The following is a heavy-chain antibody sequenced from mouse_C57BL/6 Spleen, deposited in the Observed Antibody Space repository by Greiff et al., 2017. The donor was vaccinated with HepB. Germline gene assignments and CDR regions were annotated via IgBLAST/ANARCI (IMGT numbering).Heavy chain of an antibody. Sequence: QVQLQQPGTELVKPGASVKLSCKASGYTFTSYWMHWVKQRPGQGLEWIGNINPSNGGTNYNEKFKSKATLTVDKSSSTAYMQLSSLTSEDSAVYYCARPITGVGDGDAMDYWGPFPSLPVSS. J-gene: IGHJ4*01. CDR3: ARPITGVGDGDAMDY. V-gene: IGHV1-53*01. CDR1: GYTFTSYW. D-gene: IGHD1-1*01. CDR2: INPSNGGT.